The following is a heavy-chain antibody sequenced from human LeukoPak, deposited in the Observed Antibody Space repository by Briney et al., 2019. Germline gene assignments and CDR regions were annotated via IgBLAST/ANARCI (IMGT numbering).Heavy chain of an antibody. CDR3: ARDFLLFGVVVPNDF. CDR1: GFTFNTFW. J-gene: IGHJ4*02. CDR2: INQEGSEQ. V-gene: IGHV3-7*01. D-gene: IGHD3-3*01. Sequence: PGGSLRLSCAASGFTFNTFWTSWVCQAPGKGLEWVANINQEGSEQYYVDSVKGRFTISRDNAKNTLSLQMHSLRVEDTDIYYCARDFLLFGVVVPNDFWGQGTMVAVSS.